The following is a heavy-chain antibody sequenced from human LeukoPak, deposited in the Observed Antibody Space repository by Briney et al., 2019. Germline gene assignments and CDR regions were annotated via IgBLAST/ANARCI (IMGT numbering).Heavy chain of an antibody. J-gene: IGHJ3*02. D-gene: IGHD2-2*01. CDR2: ISCSGGSI. Sequence: GGSLRLSCAASEFTYSSHSMNWVREAPGKGLEWVLSISCSGGSIYYADSLKGRFTIYRDHAKNSLYLQMNSLRAEDTAVYFCARSLKVSAALDVFDIWGQGTMVTVSS. V-gene: IGHV3-21*01. CDR1: EFTYSSHS. CDR3: ARSLKVSAALDVFDI.